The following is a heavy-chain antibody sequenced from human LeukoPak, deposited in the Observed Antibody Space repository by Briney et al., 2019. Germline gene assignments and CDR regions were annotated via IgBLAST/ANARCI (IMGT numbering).Heavy chain of an antibody. CDR1: GGSISSSSYY. Sequence: SETLSLTCTVSGGSISSSSYYWGWIRQPPGKGLEWIGSIYYSGSTYYNPSLKSRVTISVDTSKNQFSLKLSSVTAADTAVYYCARASRDYGDQSFDYWGQGTLVTVSS. V-gene: IGHV4-39*07. CDR2: IYYSGST. CDR3: ARASRDYGDQSFDY. J-gene: IGHJ4*02. D-gene: IGHD4-17*01.